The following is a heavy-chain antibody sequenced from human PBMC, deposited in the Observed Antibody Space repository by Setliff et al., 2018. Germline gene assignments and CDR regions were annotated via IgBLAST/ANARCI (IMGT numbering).Heavy chain of an antibody. CDR3: ARHPVGAPIDY. CDR2: MNPNNGNT. CDR1: GYTFINYE. Sequence: ASVKVSCKASGYTFINYEINWVRQATGQGLEWMGGMNPNNGNTGYAQKFQGRVTMTRNTSISTAYMELSSLRSEDTAVYYCARHPVGAPIDYWGQGTLVTVSS. D-gene: IGHD1-26*01. V-gene: IGHV1-8*02. J-gene: IGHJ4*02.